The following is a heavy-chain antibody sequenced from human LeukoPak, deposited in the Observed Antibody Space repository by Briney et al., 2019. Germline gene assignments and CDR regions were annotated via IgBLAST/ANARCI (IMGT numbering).Heavy chain of an antibody. CDR3: ARDSGSSTSCCYYYYYGMDV. J-gene: IGHJ6*02. D-gene: IGHD2-2*01. Sequence: SVKVSCKASGGTFSSYAISWVRQAPGQGLEWMGRIIPIFGIANYAQKFQGRVTITADKSTSTAYMELSSLRSEGTAVYYCARDSGSSTSCCYYYYYGMDVWGQGTTVTVSS. CDR1: GGTFSSYA. V-gene: IGHV1-69*04. CDR2: IIPIFGIA.